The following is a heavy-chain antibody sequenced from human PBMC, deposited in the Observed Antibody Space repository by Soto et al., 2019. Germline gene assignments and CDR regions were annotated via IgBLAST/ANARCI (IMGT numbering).Heavy chain of an antibody. Sequence: QVQLQESGPGLVKPSETLSLTCTVSGGSVSSGSYYWSWIRQPPGKGLEWIGYIYYSGSTTYNPSLKSRGTISVDTSKNQFSLKLSSVTAADTAVYYCARGIEGWYQGRYYYGMDVWGQGTTVTVSS. V-gene: IGHV4-61*01. CDR1: GGSVSSGSYY. CDR2: IYYSGST. D-gene: IGHD6-19*01. CDR3: ARGIEGWYQGRYYYGMDV. J-gene: IGHJ6*02.